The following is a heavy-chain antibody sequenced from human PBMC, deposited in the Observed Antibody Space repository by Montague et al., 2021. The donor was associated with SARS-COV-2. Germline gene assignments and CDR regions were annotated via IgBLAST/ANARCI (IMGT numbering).Heavy chain of an antibody. CDR3: ARVKGASGRGRFDN. CDR1: GGSISNYF. CDR2: TSFSGFS. J-gene: IGHJ4*02. D-gene: IGHD1-26*01. V-gene: IGHV4-34*01. Sequence: SETLSLTCAVYGGSISNYFLSWTPQSKGTGLERVGVTSFSGFSNFNPSPKSRVTISIDTSKKQYSLKLTSVTAADTALYFCARVKGASGRGRFDNWGQGTLVTVSS.